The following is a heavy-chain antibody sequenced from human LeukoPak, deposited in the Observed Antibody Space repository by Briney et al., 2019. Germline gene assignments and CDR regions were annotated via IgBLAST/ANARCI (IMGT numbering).Heavy chain of an antibody. D-gene: IGHD3-10*01. CDR3: AKDWNYYGSGTYFDSWGY. Sequence: PGGSLRLSCAASGSTFSSYGMSWVRQAPGKGLEWVSAISGSGGSTYYADSVKGRFTISRDNSKNTLYLQMNSLRPEDTAIYYCAKDWNYYGSGTYFDSWGYWGQGTLVTVSS. J-gene: IGHJ4*02. CDR1: GSTFSSYG. CDR2: ISGSGGST. V-gene: IGHV3-23*01.